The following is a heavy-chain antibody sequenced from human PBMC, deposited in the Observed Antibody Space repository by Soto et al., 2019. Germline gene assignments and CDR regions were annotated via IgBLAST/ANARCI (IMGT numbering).Heavy chain of an antibody. CDR3: ARALDLKRGFYFDY. CDR2: IYSDGST. J-gene: IGHJ4*02. Sequence: PGGSLRLSCAASGFTVSSNYMTWVRQAPGKGLEWISIIYSDGSTSYADSVKGRFTISRDNSKNTLHLQMNSLRAEDTAVYYCARALDLKRGFYFDYWGQGTLVTVSS. CDR1: GFTVSSNY. V-gene: IGHV3-66*01. D-gene: IGHD1-1*01.